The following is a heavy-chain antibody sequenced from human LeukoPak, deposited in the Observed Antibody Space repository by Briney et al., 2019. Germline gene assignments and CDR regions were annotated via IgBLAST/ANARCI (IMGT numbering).Heavy chain of an antibody. CDR2: IYTSGST. Sequence: SETLSLTCTVSGGSISSGSYYWSWIRQPAGKGLEWIGRIYTSGSTNYNPSLKSRVTISVDTSKNQFSLKLSSVTAADTAVYYCARLVRVTMIVVVIKLWGGPFDYWGQGTLVTVSS. CDR3: ARLVRVTMIVVVIKLWGGPFDY. CDR1: GGSISSGSYY. D-gene: IGHD3-22*01. V-gene: IGHV4-61*02. J-gene: IGHJ4*02.